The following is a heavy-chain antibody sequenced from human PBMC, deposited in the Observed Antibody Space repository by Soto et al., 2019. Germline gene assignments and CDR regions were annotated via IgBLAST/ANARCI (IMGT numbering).Heavy chain of an antibody. V-gene: IGHV1-46*01. J-gene: IGHJ4*02. CDR3: ARERTIVATTSTVFDY. CDR2: INPSGGST. Sequence: ASVKVSCKASGYTFTSYYMHWVRQAPGQGLEWMGIINPSGGSTSYAQKFQGRVTMTRDTSTSTVYMELSSLRSEDTAVYYCARERTIVATTSTVFDYWGQGTLVTVS. CDR1: GYTFTSYY. D-gene: IGHD5-12*01.